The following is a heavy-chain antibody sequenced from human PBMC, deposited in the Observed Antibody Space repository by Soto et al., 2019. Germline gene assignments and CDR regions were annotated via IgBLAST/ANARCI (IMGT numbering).Heavy chain of an antibody. CDR2: IDSSGSAI. CDR1: GFTFSSYE. V-gene: IGHV3-48*03. Sequence: GGSLRLSCIASGFTFSSYEMNWVRQAPGKGLQWVSYIDSSGSAIYYADSVKGRFTISRDNAKNSLYLQMNSLRAEDTALYYCARGDASGYWGQGTLVTVSS. J-gene: IGHJ4*02. D-gene: IGHD2-2*01. CDR3: ARGDASGY.